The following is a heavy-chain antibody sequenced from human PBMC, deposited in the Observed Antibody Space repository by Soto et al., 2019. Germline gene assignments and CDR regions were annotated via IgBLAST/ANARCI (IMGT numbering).Heavy chain of an antibody. CDR3: ARVLDSSGYYYSWFDP. D-gene: IGHD3-22*01. Sequence: GASGKGSCKASGYNFTSYGIRWVGKAPGLGLEWMGWISAYNGNTNYAQKLQGRVTMTTDTSTSTAYMELRSLRSDDTAVYYCARVLDSSGYYYSWFDPWGQGTLVTAPQ. CDR2: ISAYNGNT. CDR1: GYNFTSYG. J-gene: IGHJ5*02. V-gene: IGHV1-18*01.